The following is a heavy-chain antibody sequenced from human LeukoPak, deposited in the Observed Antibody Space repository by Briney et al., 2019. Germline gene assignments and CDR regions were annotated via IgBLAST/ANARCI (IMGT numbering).Heavy chain of an antibody. Sequence: SETLSLTCTVSGGSISSYYWSWIRQPPGKGLEWIGFIYYSGSTNYNPSLKSRVTISVDTSKSQFSLKLSSVTAADTAVYYCARHETFTHRGGYSYGFDYWGQGTLVTVSS. CDR3: ARHETFTHRGGYSYGFDY. V-gene: IGHV4-59*08. J-gene: IGHJ4*02. D-gene: IGHD5-18*01. CDR2: IYYSGST. CDR1: GGSISSYY.